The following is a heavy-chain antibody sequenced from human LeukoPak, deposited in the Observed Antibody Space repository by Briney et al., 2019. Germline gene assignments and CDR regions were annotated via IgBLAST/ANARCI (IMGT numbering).Heavy chain of an antibody. J-gene: IGHJ4*02. CDR3: AREPDTKILFDY. CDR1: GDSISSGSFQ. V-gene: IGHV4-61*02. Sequence: TLSLTCTVSGDSISSGSFQWSWIRQPAGKGLEWIGRIYTSGSTNYNPSLKSRVTMSVDTSKNQFSLKLSSVTAADTAVYYCAREPDTKILFDYWGQGTLVTVSS. CDR2: IYTSGST. D-gene: IGHD3-3*01.